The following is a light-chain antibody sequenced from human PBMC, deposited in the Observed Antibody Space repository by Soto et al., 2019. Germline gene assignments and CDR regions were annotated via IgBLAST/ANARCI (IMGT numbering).Light chain of an antibody. Sequence: QPVLTQPPSVSGAPGQRVTISCTGSGANFGAGFDVHWYQQLPGTAPKLLIYDNNNRPSGVPDRFSGSKSGTSASLAITGLQAEDEADYYCAALDDSLNGVAFGGGTKLTVL. J-gene: IGLJ3*02. CDR2: DNN. V-gene: IGLV1-40*01. CDR3: AALDDSLNGVA. CDR1: GANFGAGFD.